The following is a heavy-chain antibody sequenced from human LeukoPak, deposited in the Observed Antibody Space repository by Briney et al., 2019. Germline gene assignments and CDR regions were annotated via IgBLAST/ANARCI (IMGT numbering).Heavy chain of an antibody. J-gene: IGHJ4*02. CDR3: ARDLGWDNITSFHF. CDR1: GFSANSNY. D-gene: IGHD2-2*01. Sequence: GGSLRLSCVASGFSANSNYMSWVRQAPGKGLEWVSVVYSGGSTHHAESVRGRFVVSRDLSKNTMYLQMNSLRPEDTAVYYCARDLGWDNITSFHFWGQGTLVTVSS. CDR2: VYSGGST. V-gene: IGHV3-66*02.